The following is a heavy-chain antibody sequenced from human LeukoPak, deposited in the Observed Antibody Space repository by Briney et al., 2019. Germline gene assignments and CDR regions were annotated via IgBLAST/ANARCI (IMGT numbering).Heavy chain of an antibody. Sequence: GGSLRLSCAASGFTFSSYALSWVRQAPGKGLEWVSTISGSGGSTYYADSVKGRFTISRDSSKNTLYLQMNSLRAEDTAVYYCAKTLSYYYDSSGSTFDYWGQGTLVTVSS. J-gene: IGHJ4*02. CDR2: ISGSGGST. CDR3: AKTLSYYYDSSGSTFDY. CDR1: GFTFSSYA. D-gene: IGHD3-22*01. V-gene: IGHV3-23*01.